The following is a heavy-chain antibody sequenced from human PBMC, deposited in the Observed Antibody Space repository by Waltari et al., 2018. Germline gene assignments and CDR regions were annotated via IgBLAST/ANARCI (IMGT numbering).Heavy chain of an antibody. D-gene: IGHD3-16*01. Sequence: QVQLVQSGAEVKKPGASVKVSCKVSGYTLTELSMHWVRQAPGTGLEWMGGFEPEDGETIYAQRFQGRVTMTEDTSTDTAYMELSSLRSEDTAVYYWATGWGSWGAFDIWGQGTMVTVSS. CDR1: GYTLTELS. CDR2: FEPEDGET. V-gene: IGHV1-24*01. J-gene: IGHJ3*02. CDR3: ATGWGSWGAFDI.